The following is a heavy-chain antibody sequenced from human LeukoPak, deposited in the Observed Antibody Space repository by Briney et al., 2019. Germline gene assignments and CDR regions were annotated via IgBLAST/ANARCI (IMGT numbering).Heavy chain of an antibody. CDR2: INHSGST. V-gene: IGHV4-34*08. CDR3: ARREWLFYNYYYYGMDV. J-gene: IGHJ6*02. D-gene: IGHD3-3*01. CDR1: GFIFSNYW. Sequence: GSLRLSCTASGFIFSNYWMTWIRQPPGKGLEWIGEINHSGSTNYNPSLKSRVTISVDTSKNQFSLKLSSVTAADTAVYYCARREWLFYNYYYYGMDVWGQGTTVTVSS.